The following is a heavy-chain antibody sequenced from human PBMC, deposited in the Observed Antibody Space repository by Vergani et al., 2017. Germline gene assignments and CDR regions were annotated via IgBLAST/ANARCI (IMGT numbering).Heavy chain of an antibody. CDR3: ARETCSSTSCLYLGVAFDI. Sequence: QVQLQESGPGLVKPSETLSLTCTVSNDSVSNTFYYWGWIRQTPGKGLEWIGSIYYSGSTYYNPSLESRVTMSVDTSNNQFSLKLSSVTAADTAVYYCARETCSSTSCLYLGVAFDIWGQGTMVTVSS. CDR1: NDSVSNTFYY. D-gene: IGHD2-2*01. V-gene: IGHV4-39*07. J-gene: IGHJ3*02. CDR2: IYYSGST.